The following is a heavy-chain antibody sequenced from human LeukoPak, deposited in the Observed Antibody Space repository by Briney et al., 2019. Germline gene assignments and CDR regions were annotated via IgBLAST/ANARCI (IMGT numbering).Heavy chain of an antibody. CDR2: IYPGDSDT. CDR3: ARLGLQRYYYYYYYMDV. J-gene: IGHJ6*03. CDR1: GYSFTSYW. D-gene: IGHD5-18*01. Sequence: GESLKIFFKGSGYSFTSYWIGWVRQMPGKGLEWMGIIYPGDSDTRYSPSFQGQVTISADKSISTAYLQWSSLKASDTAMYHCARLGLQRYYYYYYYMDVWGNGTTVTVSS. V-gene: IGHV5-51*01.